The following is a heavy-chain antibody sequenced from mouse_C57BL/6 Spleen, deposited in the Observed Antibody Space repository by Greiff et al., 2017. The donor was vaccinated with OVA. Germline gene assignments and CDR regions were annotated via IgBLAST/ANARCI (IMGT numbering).Heavy chain of an antibody. V-gene: IGHV1-9*01. D-gene: IGHD1-1*01. CDR3: ARRGDYYGSSHWYFDV. CDR2: ILPGSGST. J-gene: IGHJ1*03. Sequence: LVESGAELMKPGASVKLSCTATGYTFTGYWLEWVKQRPGHGLEWSGEILPGSGSTNYNETFKGKATFTADTSSNTAYMQLRSLTTEDSAIYYCARRGDYYGSSHWYFDVWGTGTTVTVSS. CDR1: GYTFTGYW.